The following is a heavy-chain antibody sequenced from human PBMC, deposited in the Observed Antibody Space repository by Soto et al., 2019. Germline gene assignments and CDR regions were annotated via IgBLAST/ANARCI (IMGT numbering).Heavy chain of an antibody. D-gene: IGHD6-19*01. J-gene: IGHJ6*02. Sequence: NPSETLSLTCTVSGGSISGSSYYGVGIRQPPGKGLEWIGSIYYSGSTYYNPSLKSRVTISVDTSKNQFSLKLSSVTAADTAVYYCARRYSSGWFYYYGMDVWGQGTTVTVSS. CDR3: ARRYSSGWFYYYGMDV. CDR2: IYYSGST. CDR1: GGSISGSSYY. V-gene: IGHV4-39*01.